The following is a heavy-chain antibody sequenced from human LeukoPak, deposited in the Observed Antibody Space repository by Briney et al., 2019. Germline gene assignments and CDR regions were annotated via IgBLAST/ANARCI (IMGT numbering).Heavy chain of an antibody. V-gene: IGHV1-46*01. CDR1: GYTFTSYY. CDR2: INPSGGST. Sequence: ASVKVSCKASGYTFTSYYMHWVRQAPGQGLEWMGIINPSGGSTSYAQKFQGRVTMTRDMSTSTVYMELSSLRSEDTAVYYCARGRTYSSSWYGFMNYYYYYYMDVWGKGTTVTISS. D-gene: IGHD6-13*01. CDR3: ARGRTYSSSWYGFMNYYYYYYMDV. J-gene: IGHJ6*03.